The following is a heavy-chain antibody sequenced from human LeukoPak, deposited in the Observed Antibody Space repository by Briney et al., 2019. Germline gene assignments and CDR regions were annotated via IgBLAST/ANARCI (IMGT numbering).Heavy chain of an antibody. CDR3: ARVPRIVGATTFDY. Sequence: PSETLSLTCTVSGGSISSSSYHWGWIRQPPGKGLEWIGSIYYSGSTYYNPSLKSRVTISVDKSKNQFSLKLSSVTAADTAVYYCARVPRIVGATTFDYWGQGTLVTVSS. CDR1: GGSISSSSYH. V-gene: IGHV4-39*07. D-gene: IGHD1-26*01. J-gene: IGHJ4*02. CDR2: IYYSGST.